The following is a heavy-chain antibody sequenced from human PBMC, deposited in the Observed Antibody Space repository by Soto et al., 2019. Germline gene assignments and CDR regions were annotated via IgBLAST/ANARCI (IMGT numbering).Heavy chain of an antibody. D-gene: IGHD4-17*01. CDR3: AKGAVTTSLYYFDY. V-gene: IGHV3-30*18. Sequence: QVQLVESGGGVVQPGRSLRLSCAASGFTFSSYGTHWVRQAPGKGLEWVAVISYDGSEKYYAVSVKGRFTISRDNSKNTLYLQMNSLRAEDTAVYYCAKGAVTTSLYYFDYWGQGTLVPVSS. CDR1: GFTFSSYG. CDR2: ISYDGSEK. J-gene: IGHJ4*02.